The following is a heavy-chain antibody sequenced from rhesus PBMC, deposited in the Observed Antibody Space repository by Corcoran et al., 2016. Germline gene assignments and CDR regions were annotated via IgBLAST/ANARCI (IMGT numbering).Heavy chain of an antibody. Sequence: QVQLQESGPAVVKPSETLSLTCAVSGGSISSSNWWSWIRQSPGKGLDWIGCIYVSCGSTEYNPSHNSRVTISRDTSKNQLSLKRSSVTAADTAVYYCARGVRRYCTGSGCDARDAFDFWGQGLRVTVSS. J-gene: IGHJ3*01. CDR3: ARGVRRYCTGSGCDARDAFDF. V-gene: IGHV4-93*01. CDR1: GGSISSSNW. D-gene: IGHD2-21*01. CDR2: IYVSCGST.